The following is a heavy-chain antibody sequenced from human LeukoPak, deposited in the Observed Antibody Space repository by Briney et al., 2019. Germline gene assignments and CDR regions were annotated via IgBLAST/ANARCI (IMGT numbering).Heavy chain of an antibody. D-gene: IGHD4-17*01. V-gene: IGHV4-59*01. CDR2: IYYSGST. Sequence: PSETLSLTCTVSGGSISSYYWSWTRQPPGKGLEWIGYIYYSGSTNYNPSLKSRVTISVDTSKNQFSLKLSSVTAADTAVYYCARVGDYGDANWFDPWGQGTLVTVSS. CDR3: ARVGDYGDANWFDP. CDR1: GGSISSYY. J-gene: IGHJ5*02.